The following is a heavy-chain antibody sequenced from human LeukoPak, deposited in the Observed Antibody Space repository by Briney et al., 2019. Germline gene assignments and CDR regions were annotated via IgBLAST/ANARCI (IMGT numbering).Heavy chain of an antibody. CDR2: ISAYNGNT. CDR1: GYTFTSYG. D-gene: IGHD3-3*01. V-gene: IGHV1-18*01. Sequence: ASVKVSRKASGYTFTSYGISWVRQAPGQGLEWMGWISAYNGNTNYAQKLQGRVTMTTDTSTSTAYMELRSLRSDDTAVYYCARGVRYYDFWSGYIHFDYWGQGTLVTVSS. CDR3: ARGVRYYDFWSGYIHFDY. J-gene: IGHJ4*02.